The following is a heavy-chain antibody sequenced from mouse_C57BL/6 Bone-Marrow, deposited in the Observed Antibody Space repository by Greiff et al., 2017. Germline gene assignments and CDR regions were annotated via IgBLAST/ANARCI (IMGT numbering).Heavy chain of an antibody. J-gene: IGHJ2*01. CDR1: GFTFSDYG. D-gene: IGHD1-1*01. Sequence: EVKLMESGGGLVKPGGSLKLSCAASGFTFSDYGMHWVRQAPEKGLEWVAYISSGSSTIYYADKVKGRFTISRDNAKNTLFLQMTSLRSEDTAMYYCATGSSPLDYWGQGTTLTVSS. CDR2: ISSGSSTI. CDR3: ATGSSPLDY. V-gene: IGHV5-17*01.